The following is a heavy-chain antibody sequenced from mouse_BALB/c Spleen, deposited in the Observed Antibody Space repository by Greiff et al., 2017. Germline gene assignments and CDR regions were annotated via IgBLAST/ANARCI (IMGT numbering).Heavy chain of an antibody. J-gene: IGHJ4*01. Sequence: EVKVEESGGGLVKPGGSLKLSCAASGFTFSSYAMSWVRQSPEKRLEWVAEISSGGSYTYYPDTVTGRFTISRDNAKNTLYLEMSSLRSEDTAMYYCAKLGPSYYAMDYWGQGTSVTVSS. D-gene: IGHD4-1*01. V-gene: IGHV5-9-4*01. CDR2: ISSGGSYT. CDR3: AKLGPSYYAMDY. CDR1: GFTFSSYA.